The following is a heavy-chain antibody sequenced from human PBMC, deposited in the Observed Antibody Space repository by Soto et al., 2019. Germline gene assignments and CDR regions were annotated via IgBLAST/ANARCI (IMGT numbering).Heavy chain of an antibody. D-gene: IGHD6-13*01. J-gene: IGHJ4*02. CDR2: IWYDGSNK. CDR1: GFTFSSYG. V-gene: IGHV3-33*01. CDR3: ARGIAAAAQKYSSCWHFED. Sequence: GGSLRLSCAASGFTFSSYGMHWVRQAPGKGLEWVAVIWYDGSNKYYADSVKGRFTISRDNSKNTLYLQMNSLRAEDTAVYYRARGIAAAAQKYSSCWHFEDWVQGTMVTV.